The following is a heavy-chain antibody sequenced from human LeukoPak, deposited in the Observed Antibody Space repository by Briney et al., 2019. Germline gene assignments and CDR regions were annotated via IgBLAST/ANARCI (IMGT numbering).Heavy chain of an antibody. Sequence: ASVKVSCKASGYTFTGYYMHWVRQAPGQGLEWMGWINPNSGGTNYAQKFQGRVTMTRDTSISTAYMELSRLRSDDTAVYYCARDLVYGGYGSYFDYWGQGTLVTVSS. CDR2: INPNSGGT. CDR1: GYTFTGYY. V-gene: IGHV1-2*02. J-gene: IGHJ4*02. CDR3: ARDLVYGGYGSYFDY. D-gene: IGHD5-12*01.